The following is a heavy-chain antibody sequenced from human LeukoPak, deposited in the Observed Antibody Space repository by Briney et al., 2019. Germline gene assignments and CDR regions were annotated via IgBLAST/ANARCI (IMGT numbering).Heavy chain of an antibody. CDR2: ITSGVGIT. J-gene: IGHJ4*02. Sequence: PGGSLRLSCAASGXTFSNFGMNWVRQAPGKGLEWVSIITSGVGITYCADSVKGRFTVSRDNSKSTLYLQMNSLRAEDTAVYYCAKGDYYDFDYWGQGTLVTVSS. V-gene: IGHV3-23*01. D-gene: IGHD3-10*01. CDR3: AKGDYYDFDY. CDR1: GXTFSNFG.